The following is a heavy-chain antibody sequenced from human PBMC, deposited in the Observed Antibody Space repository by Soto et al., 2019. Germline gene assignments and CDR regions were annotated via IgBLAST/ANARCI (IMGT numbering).Heavy chain of an antibody. V-gene: IGHV3-33*01. CDR2: IWNDGVNK. CDR3: ARTQRPLDGAFDV. Sequence: QVQVVESGGGVVQPGRSLRLSCEASGSSFSSYGMHWVRQAPGKGQEWLAMIWNDGVNKLYAESVKGRLTISRYNSKRTVYLQLDSLTAEDTALYYCARTQRPLDGAFDVWGQGTVVTV. J-gene: IGHJ3*01. D-gene: IGHD1-1*01. CDR1: GSSFSSYG.